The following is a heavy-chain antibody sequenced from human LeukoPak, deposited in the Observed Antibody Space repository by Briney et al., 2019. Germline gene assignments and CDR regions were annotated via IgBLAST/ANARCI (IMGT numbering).Heavy chain of an antibody. CDR1: GFTFSIYS. V-gene: IGHV3-48*02. CDR2: VSSRSSTI. J-gene: IGHJ4*02. CDR3: ARSSMTTVVSHDDY. Sequence: GGSLRLSCAASGFTFSIYSMNWVRQAPGKGLEWVSYVSSRSSTIYYGDSVKGRFTISRDNAKNSLYLQMNSLRDEDTALYYCARSSMTTVVSHDDYWGQGPLVTVSS. D-gene: IGHD4-23*01.